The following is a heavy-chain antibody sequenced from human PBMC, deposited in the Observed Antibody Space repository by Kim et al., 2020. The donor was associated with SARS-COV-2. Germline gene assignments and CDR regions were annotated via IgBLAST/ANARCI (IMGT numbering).Heavy chain of an antibody. Sequence: GGSLRLSCAASGFTFSSYAMSWVRQAPGKGLEWVSAISGSGGSTDYADSVKGRFTISRDNSKNTLYLQMNSLRAEDTAVYYCAKDIVGMGATKLREYFQHWGQGTLVTVSS. J-gene: IGHJ1*01. CDR2: ISGSGGST. CDR3: AKDIVGMGATKLREYFQH. V-gene: IGHV3-23*01. D-gene: IGHD1-26*01. CDR1: GFTFSSYA.